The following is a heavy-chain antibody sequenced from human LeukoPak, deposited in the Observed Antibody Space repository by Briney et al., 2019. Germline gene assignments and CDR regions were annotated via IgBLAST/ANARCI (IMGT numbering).Heavy chain of an antibody. D-gene: IGHD3-22*01. Sequence: ASVKVSCKASGYTFTGYYMHWVRQAPGQGLEWMGWINPNSGGTNYAQKFQGRVTMTRDTSISTAYMELSRLRSDDTAVYYCATGYYYDSSAHAFDIWGQGTMVTVSS. J-gene: IGHJ3*02. V-gene: IGHV1-2*02. CDR3: ATGYYYDSSAHAFDI. CDR1: GYTFTGYY. CDR2: INPNSGGT.